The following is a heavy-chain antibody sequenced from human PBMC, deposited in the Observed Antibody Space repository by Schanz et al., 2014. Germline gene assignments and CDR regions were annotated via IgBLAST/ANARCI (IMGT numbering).Heavy chain of an antibody. CDR3: ARELRGGVSFDS. CDR2: IWYDGSFT. V-gene: IGHV3-33*01. D-gene: IGHD3-16*01. J-gene: IGHJ3*01. Sequence: QVQLLESGGGVVQPGRSLRLSCAASGFAFGSHGMHWVRQAPGKGLEWVAVIWYDGSFTNYADSVRGRFTMSRDNSKNPIYLRINNLRAAEYAFYCCARELRGGVSFDSWGQGTMVTVSS. CDR1: GFAFGSHG.